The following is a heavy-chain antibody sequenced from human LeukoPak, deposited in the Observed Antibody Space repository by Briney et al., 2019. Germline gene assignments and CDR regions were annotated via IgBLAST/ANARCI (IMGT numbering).Heavy chain of an antibody. V-gene: IGHV4-61*02. CDR2: IYTSGST. J-gene: IGHJ6*03. CDR1: GGSISSGSYY. CDR3: ARGGGKYQLLHYYMDV. Sequence: SETLSLTCTVSGGSISSGSYYWSWIRQPAGKGLEWIGRIYTSGSTNYNPSLKSRVTISVDTSKNQFSLKPSSVTAADTAVYYCARGGGKYQLLHYYMDVWGKGTTVTVSS. D-gene: IGHD2-2*01.